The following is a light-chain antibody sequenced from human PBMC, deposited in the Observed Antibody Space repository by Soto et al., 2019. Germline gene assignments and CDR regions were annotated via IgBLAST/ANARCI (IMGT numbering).Light chain of an antibody. CDR1: QRVSYW. CDR3: QQLNGYLELT. Sequence: DIQMTQSPSTLSTSVGARVTITCRASQRVSYWLAWYQQKPGKAPNLLIYDGSTLASGVPPRFSGGGFGTEFTLNISSLQPDDSAIYYCQQLNGYLELTFGGGTKVDI. J-gene: IGKJ4*01. CDR2: DGS. V-gene: IGKV1-5*01.